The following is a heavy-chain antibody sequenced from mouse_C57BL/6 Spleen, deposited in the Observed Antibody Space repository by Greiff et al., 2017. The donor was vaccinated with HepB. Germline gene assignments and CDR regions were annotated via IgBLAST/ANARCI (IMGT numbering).Heavy chain of an antibody. J-gene: IGHJ1*03. V-gene: IGHV1-80*01. D-gene: IGHD1-1*01. CDR2: IYPGDGDT. CDR3: ARGSNYYGSSISLYVDV. Sequence: VQLQQSGAELVKPGASVKISCKASGYAFSSYWMNWVKQRPGKGLEWIGQIYPGDGDTTYNGKFKGKATLTADKSSSTAYMQLSSLTYEDSAVYVCARGSNYYGSSISLYVDVWGTGTTVTVSS. CDR1: GYAFSSYW.